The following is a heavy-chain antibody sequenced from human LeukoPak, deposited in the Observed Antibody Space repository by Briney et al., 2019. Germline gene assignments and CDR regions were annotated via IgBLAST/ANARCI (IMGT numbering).Heavy chain of an antibody. V-gene: IGHV4-30-4*01. D-gene: IGHD2-15*01. J-gene: IGHJ2*01. CDR1: GGSISSGDYY. CDR3: ARDPYCSGGSCYWRAYWYFDL. CDR2: IYYSGST. Sequence: SQTLSLTCTVSGGSISSGDYYWSWIRQPPGKGLDWIGYIYYSGSTYYNPSLKSRVTISVDTSKNQFSLKLSSVTAADTAVYYCARDPYCSGGSCYWRAYWYFDLWGRGTLVTVSS.